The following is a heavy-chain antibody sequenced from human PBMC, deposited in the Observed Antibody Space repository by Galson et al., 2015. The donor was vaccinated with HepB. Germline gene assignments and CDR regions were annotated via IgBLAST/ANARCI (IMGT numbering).Heavy chain of an antibody. CDR3: ARSYSSSWYNTRGTFDY. Sequence: SVKVSCKASGGTFSSYAISWVRQAPGQGLEWMGGIIPIFGTANYAQKFQGRVTITADESTSTAYMELSSLRSEDTAVYYCARSYSSSWYNTRGTFDYWGQGTLVTVSS. CDR1: GGTFSSYA. J-gene: IGHJ4*02. V-gene: IGHV1-69*13. D-gene: IGHD6-13*01. CDR2: IIPIFGTA.